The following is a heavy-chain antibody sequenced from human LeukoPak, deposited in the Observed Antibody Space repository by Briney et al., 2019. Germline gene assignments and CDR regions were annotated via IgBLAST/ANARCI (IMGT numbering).Heavy chain of an antibody. CDR3: ARDRSSSWLN. CDR2: FDPEDGET. D-gene: IGHD6-13*01. CDR1: GYTLTELS. V-gene: IGHV1-24*01. Sequence: ASVKVSCKVSGYTLTELSMHWVRQAPGKGLEWMGGFDPEDGETIYAQKFQGRVTITRDTSASTAYMELSSLRSEDTAVYYCARDRSSSWLNWGQGTLVTVSS. J-gene: IGHJ4*02.